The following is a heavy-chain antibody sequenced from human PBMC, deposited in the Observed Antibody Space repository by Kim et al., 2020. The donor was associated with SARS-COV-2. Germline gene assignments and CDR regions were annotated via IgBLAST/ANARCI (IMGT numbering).Heavy chain of an antibody. CDR2: IYYSGST. J-gene: IGHJ6*02. V-gene: IGHV4-30-4*01. CDR3: ARDSPDTVSSYYYGMDV. D-gene: IGHD5-18*01. CDR1: GGSISSGDYY. Sequence: SETLSLTCTVSGGSISSGDYYWSWIRQPPGKGLEWIGYIYYSGSTYYNPSLKSRVTISVDTSKNQFSLKLSSVTAADTAVYYCARDSPDTVSSYYYGMDVWGQGTTVTVSS.